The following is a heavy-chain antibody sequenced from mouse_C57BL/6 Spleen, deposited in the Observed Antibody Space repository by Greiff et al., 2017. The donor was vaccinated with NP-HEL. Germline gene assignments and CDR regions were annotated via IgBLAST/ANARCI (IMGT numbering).Heavy chain of an antibody. Sequence: QVQLQQPGAELVRPGSSVKLSCKASGYTFTSYWMHWVKQRPIQGLEWIGNIDPSDSETHYNQKFKDKATLTVDKSSSTAYMQLSSLTSESSAVYYCARWGDYDGFAYWGQGTLVTVSA. V-gene: IGHV1-52*01. D-gene: IGHD2-4*01. CDR1: GYTFTSYW. CDR3: ARWGDYDGFAY. J-gene: IGHJ3*01. CDR2: IDPSDSET.